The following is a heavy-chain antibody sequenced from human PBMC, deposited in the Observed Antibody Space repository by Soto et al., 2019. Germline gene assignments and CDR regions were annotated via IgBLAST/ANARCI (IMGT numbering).Heavy chain of an antibody. J-gene: IGHJ4*02. Sequence: EVQLLESGGGLVQPGGSLRLSCAASGFTFYVYAMSWVRQAPGKGLEWVSGIFGGGGGISYADSVKGRFTISRDNSNNMLHLQMHSLSAEDTAVYYCVEDRQPDGLWHFDHRGQGTLVTVSS. CDR1: GFTFYVYA. V-gene: IGHV3-23*01. D-gene: IGHD2-8*01. CDR2: IFGGGGGI. CDR3: VEDRQPDGLWHFDH.